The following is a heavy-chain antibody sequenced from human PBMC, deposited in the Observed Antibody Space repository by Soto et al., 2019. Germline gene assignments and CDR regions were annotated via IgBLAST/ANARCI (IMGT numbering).Heavy chain of an antibody. V-gene: IGHV3-72*01. J-gene: IGHJ4*02. CDR1: GFTFSDHY. Sequence: PGGPLRLSCAASGFTFSDHYMDWVRQAPGKGLEWIGSIRNKGNSYTTEYAASVKGRFTISRDDSQNSLYLQMNSLKTEDTAVYYCAKDLGFYSSTWHYFDYCGQGTLVTVSS. CDR3: AKDLGFYSSTWHYFDY. D-gene: IGHD6-13*01. CDR2: IRNKGNSYTT.